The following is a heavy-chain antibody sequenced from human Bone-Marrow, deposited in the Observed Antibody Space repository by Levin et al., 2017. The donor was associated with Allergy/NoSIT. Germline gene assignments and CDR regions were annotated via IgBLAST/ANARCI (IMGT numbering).Heavy chain of an antibody. CDR2: IYSGGST. J-gene: IGHJ3*02. Sequence: PGGSLRLSCAASGFTVSSNYMSWVRQAPGKGLEWVSVIYSGGSTYYADSVKGRFTISRDNSKNTLYLQMNSLRAEDTAVYYCARVGYCSSTSCYLSGSEGAFDIWGQGTMVTVSS. D-gene: IGHD2-2*01. V-gene: IGHV3-53*01. CDR1: GFTVSSNY. CDR3: ARVGYCSSTSCYLSGSEGAFDI.